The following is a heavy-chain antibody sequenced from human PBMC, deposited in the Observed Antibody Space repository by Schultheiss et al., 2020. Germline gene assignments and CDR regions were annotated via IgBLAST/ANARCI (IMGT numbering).Heavy chain of an antibody. J-gene: IGHJ6*02. D-gene: IGHD6-13*01. CDR1: GFTFSSYS. CDR3: ARDSNIAAAGNGYYYGMDV. V-gene: IGHV3-15*01. Sequence: GGSLRLSCAASGFTFSSYSMNWVRQAPGKGLEWVGRIKSKTDGGTTDYAAPVKGRFTISRDDSKNTLYLQMNSLRAEDTAVYYCARDSNIAAAGNGYYYGMDVWGQGTTVTVSS. CDR2: IKSKTDGGTT.